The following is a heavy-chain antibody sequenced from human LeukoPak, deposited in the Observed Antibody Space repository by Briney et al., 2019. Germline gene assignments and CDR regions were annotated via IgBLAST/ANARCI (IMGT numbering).Heavy chain of an antibody. D-gene: IGHD6-19*01. J-gene: IGHJ5*02. V-gene: IGHV4-59*08. CDR2: VFYNGST. CDR3: ARQSVPVAEELGFDP. Sequence: PSETLSLTCTVSGGSISDYFWSWIRQPPGKGLEWVGYVFYNGSTNYNPSLKSRVTISVDKSKNQFSLKLSSVTAADTAVYYCARQSVPVAEELGFDPWGQGTLVTVSS. CDR1: GGSISDYF.